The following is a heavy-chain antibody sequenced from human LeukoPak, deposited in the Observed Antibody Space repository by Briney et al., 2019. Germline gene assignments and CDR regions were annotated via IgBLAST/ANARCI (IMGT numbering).Heavy chain of an antibody. CDR3: AQGRRLQCYERFLY. D-gene: IGHD5-12*01. V-gene: IGHV3-23*01. CDR2: ISGSGGST. CDR1: GFTFSSYA. Sequence: PGGSLRLSCAASGFTFSSYAMSWVGQAPGKGLEWVSAISGSGGSTYYADSVKGRFTISRDNSKDTLYLQMNRLRAEDTAVYYSAQGRRLQCYERFLYWGQSTLVTVSS. J-gene: IGHJ1*01.